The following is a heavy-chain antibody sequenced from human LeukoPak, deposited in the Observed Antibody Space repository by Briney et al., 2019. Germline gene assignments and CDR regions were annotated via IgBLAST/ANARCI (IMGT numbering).Heavy chain of an antibody. CDR1: GYSFTKYW. Sequence: GESLKISCKGSGYSFTKYWIGWVRQMPGKGLEWMGLIYPDDSDTRYSPSFQGQVTISADKSISTAYLQWSSLKASDTAMYYCARHTNPQMYNCFDPWGQGTLVTVSS. V-gene: IGHV5-51*01. J-gene: IGHJ5*02. D-gene: IGHD5-24*01. CDR3: ARHTNPQMYNCFDP. CDR2: IYPDDSDT.